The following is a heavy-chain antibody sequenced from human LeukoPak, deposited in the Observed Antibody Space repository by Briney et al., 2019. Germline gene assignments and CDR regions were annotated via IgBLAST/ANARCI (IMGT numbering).Heavy chain of an antibody. CDR3: ARYYGGNSNFDY. CDR1: GGSINSGAHY. Sequence: PSETQSLTCTVSGGSINSGAHYWSWVRQPPGKGLEWIGYISYSGSTYYNPSLKSRVTISVDTSKNQFSLKLSSVTAADTAVYYCARYYGGNSNFDYWGQGTLVTVSS. V-gene: IGHV4-30-4*01. D-gene: IGHD4-23*01. CDR2: ISYSGST. J-gene: IGHJ4*02.